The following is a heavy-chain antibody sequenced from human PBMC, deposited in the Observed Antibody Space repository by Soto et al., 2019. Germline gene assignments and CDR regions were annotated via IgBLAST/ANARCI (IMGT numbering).Heavy chain of an antibody. CDR1: GYSFTSYW. CDR3: ASPIDYDMYRFDI. V-gene: IGHV5-51*01. Sequence: PGESLKISCKGSGYSFTSYWIGWVRQMPGKGLEWMGIIYPGDSDTRYSPSFQGQVTISADKSISTAYLQWSSLKASGTAMYYCASPIDYDMYRFDIWGQGTMVTVSS. D-gene: IGHD3-16*01. CDR2: IYPGDSDT. J-gene: IGHJ3*02.